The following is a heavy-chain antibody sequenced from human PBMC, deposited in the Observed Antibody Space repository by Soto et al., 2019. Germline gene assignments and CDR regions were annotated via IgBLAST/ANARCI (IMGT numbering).Heavy chain of an antibody. J-gene: IGHJ6*03. D-gene: IGHD2-2*01. CDR1: GGSFSGYY. Sequence: SETLSLTCAVYGGSFSGYYWSWIRQPPGKGLEWIGEINHSGSTNYNPSLKSRVTISVDTSKSQFSLRLSSVTAADTAVYYCGRGDIVVVPAARVYYYYMDVWGKGTTVTVAS. CDR3: GRGDIVVVPAARVYYYYMDV. V-gene: IGHV4-34*01. CDR2: INHSGST.